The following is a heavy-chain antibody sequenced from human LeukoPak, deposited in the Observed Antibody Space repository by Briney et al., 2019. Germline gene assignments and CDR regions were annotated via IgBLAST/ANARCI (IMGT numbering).Heavy chain of an antibody. D-gene: IGHD4-17*01. CDR3: ARLTVTYYFDY. CDR1: GFTVSNNY. V-gene: IGHV3-53*01. J-gene: IGHJ4*02. Sequence: TGGSLRLSCAASGFTVSNNYMSWVCQAPGKGLEWVSVIDSGSRTYYADSVKGRFTISRDNSKNTLYLQMNSLRAEDTAVYYCARLTVTYYFDYWGQGTLVTVSS. CDR2: IDSGSRT.